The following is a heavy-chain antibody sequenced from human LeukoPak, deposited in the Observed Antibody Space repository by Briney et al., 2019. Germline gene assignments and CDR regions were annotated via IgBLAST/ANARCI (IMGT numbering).Heavy chain of an antibody. CDR1: GFTFSSYG. D-gene: IGHD3-22*01. CDR3: AKDGYDGSGAYIAN. J-gene: IGHJ1*01. CDR2: ISYDGSNK. Sequence: GGSLRLSCAASGFTFSSYGMHWVRQAPGKGLEWVAAISYDGSNKYYADSVKGRFTISRDNSKNTLYLQMNSLRAEDTAVYHCAKDGYDGSGAYIANWGQGTLVTVSS. V-gene: IGHV3-30*18.